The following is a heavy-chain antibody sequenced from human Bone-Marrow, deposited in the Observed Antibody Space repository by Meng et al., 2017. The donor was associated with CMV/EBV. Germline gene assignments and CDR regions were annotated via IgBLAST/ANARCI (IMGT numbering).Heavy chain of an antibody. V-gene: IGHV3-30-3*01. D-gene: IGHD3-10*01. Sequence: GGSLRLSCAASGFTLSAYSMHWVRQAPGKGLEWVTVISIDGGTKYYADSVKGRFTISKDTSKNTVYLQMNSLRIEDTAVYFCARDRERLGGSPGWVDPWGQGTLVTVSS. J-gene: IGHJ5*02. CDR2: ISIDGGTK. CDR3: ARDRERLGGSPGWVDP. CDR1: GFTLSAYS.